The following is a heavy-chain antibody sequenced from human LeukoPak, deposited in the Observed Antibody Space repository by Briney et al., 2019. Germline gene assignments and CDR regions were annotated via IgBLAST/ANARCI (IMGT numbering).Heavy chain of an antibody. CDR1: GGSIRGYY. D-gene: IGHD6-6*01. CDR2: IYYSGST. V-gene: IGHV4-59*08. Sequence: KPSETLSLTCTVSGGSIRGYYWSWIRQPPGKGLEWIGYIYYSGSTNYNPSLQSRVTISVDTSKNQFSLNLTSVTAADTAVYYCARLMSTSSYVNWFDPGGRGTLVTVSS. J-gene: IGHJ5*02. CDR3: ARLMSTSSYVNWFDP.